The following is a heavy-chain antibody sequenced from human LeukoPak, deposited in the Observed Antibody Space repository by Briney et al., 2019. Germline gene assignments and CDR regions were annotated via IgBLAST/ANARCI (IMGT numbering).Heavy chain of an antibody. D-gene: IGHD2-15*01. V-gene: IGHV3-33*06. J-gene: IGHJ4*02. CDR2: IWCDGRNT. CDR3: AKGYCSGGTCFNSY. CDR1: GFTFGSYG. Sequence: GGSLRLSCTPSGFTFGSYGMHWVRQAPGRGLEWVALIWCDGRNTYYGDSVKGRFTISRDNSKNTLYLQMNSLRAEDTAVYYCAKGYCSGGTCFNSYWGQGTLVTVSS.